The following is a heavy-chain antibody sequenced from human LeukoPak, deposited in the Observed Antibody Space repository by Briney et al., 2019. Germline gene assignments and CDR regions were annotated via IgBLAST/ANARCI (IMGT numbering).Heavy chain of an antibody. J-gene: IGHJ6*03. CDR1: GFTFSSYG. CDR3: AKNGDRGAYCSGGTCYPYYYYYMDV. CDR2: ISGSGGYT. V-gene: IGHV3-23*01. Sequence: GGSLRLSCAASGFTFSSYGISWVRQAPGKGLEWVSSISGSGGYTYYADSVKGRFTISRDNSMNTLYLQMSGLRAEDTAIYYCAKNGDRGAYCSGGTCYPYYYYYMDVWGKGTTVTISS. D-gene: IGHD2-15*01.